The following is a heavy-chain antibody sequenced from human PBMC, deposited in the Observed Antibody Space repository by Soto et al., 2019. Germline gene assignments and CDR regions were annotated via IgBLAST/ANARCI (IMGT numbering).Heavy chain of an antibody. J-gene: IGHJ4*02. CDR3: VRLIGNSWLDY. V-gene: IGHV6-1*01. Sequence: QVQLQQSEPGLVKPSQTLSLTCAISGDSVSSSTTTWNWIRQSPSRGLEWLGRTYYRSKWYNDYAESVKSXXTXNXXTSKNQLSLHLNSVTPEDTAVYYCVRLIGNSWLDYWGQGTLVTVSS. CDR2: TYYRSKWYN. CDR1: GDSVSSSTTT. D-gene: IGHD3-22*01.